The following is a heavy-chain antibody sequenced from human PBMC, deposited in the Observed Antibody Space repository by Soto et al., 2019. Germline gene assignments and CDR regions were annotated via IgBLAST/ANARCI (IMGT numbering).Heavy chain of an antibody. CDR3: VRGDCVGGTCYSLAGSFYYYMDV. J-gene: IGHJ6*03. CDR2: INSDGSVS. CDR1: GFTFSNYW. V-gene: IGHV3-74*02. D-gene: IGHD2-15*01. Sequence: EVQLVESGGGLVQPGGSLRLSCAASGFTFSNYWMYWVRQAPGKGLEWVSRINSDGSVSSHADSVRGRLTISRDNVKNTLYLHMDSLRAEDTAVYFCVRGDCVGGTCYSLAGSFYYYMDVWGKGTTVTVFS.